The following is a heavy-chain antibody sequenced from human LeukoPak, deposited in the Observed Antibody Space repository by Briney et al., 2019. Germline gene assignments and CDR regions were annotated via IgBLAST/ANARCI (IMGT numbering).Heavy chain of an antibody. V-gene: IGHV3-30-3*01. CDR3: ARGQGMVRGVIIDY. J-gene: IGHJ4*02. Sequence: GRSLRLSCAASGFTFRNYPIRWVRQAPGKGLEWVAVISFDGSNKYYADSVKGRFTISRDNSRNTLYLQMNSLRAEDTALYYCARGQGMVRGVIIDYWGQGTLVTVSS. CDR1: GFTFRNYP. D-gene: IGHD3-10*01. CDR2: ISFDGSNK.